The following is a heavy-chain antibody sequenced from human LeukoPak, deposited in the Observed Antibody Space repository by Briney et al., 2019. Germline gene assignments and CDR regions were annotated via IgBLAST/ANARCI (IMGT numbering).Heavy chain of an antibody. D-gene: IGHD3-9*01. V-gene: IGHV1-8*01. CDR3: ADGIRDFDWLRNYYYYYMDV. J-gene: IGHJ6*03. Sequence: GASVKVYCKASGYTFTSYDINWVRQATGQGLDWMPSMNPNSGNTGYAQKFQGRVTMTTNTSISTAYMELSSLRSEDPFFFQAADGIRDFDWLRNYYYYYMDVWGKGTTVTISS. CDR1: GYTFTSYD. CDR2: MNPNSGNT.